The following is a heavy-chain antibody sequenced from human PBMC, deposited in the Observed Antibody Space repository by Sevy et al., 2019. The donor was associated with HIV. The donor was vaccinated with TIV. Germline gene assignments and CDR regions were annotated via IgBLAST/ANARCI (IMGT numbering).Heavy chain of an antibody. V-gene: IGHV3-74*01. J-gene: IGHJ4*02. CDR1: GFTFSSYW. CDR3: ARSLGSYFD. Sequence: GGSLRLSCATSGFTFSSYWMHWVRQAPGKGLVWVSRINTDGSSTTYADSVKGRFTISRNNAENTLYLQMNSLRAEDTAVYYCARSLGSYFDWGQGTLVTVSS. D-gene: IGHD3-10*01. CDR2: INTDGSST.